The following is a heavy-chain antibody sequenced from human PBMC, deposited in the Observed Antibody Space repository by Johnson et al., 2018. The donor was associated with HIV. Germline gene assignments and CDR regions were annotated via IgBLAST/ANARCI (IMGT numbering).Heavy chain of an antibody. CDR2: ISYDGSNK. CDR1: GFTFSSYA. J-gene: IGHJ3*02. D-gene: IGHD3-22*01. CDR3: AREVYYDSSGYYVDAFDI. V-gene: IGHV3-30*04. Sequence: QVQLVESGGGVVQPGRSLRLSCAASGFTFSSYAMHWVRQAPGKGLEWVAVISYDGSNKYYADSVKGRFTISRDNSKNTLYLQMNSLRAEDTAVYYCAREVYYDSSGYYVDAFDIWGQGTMVTVSS.